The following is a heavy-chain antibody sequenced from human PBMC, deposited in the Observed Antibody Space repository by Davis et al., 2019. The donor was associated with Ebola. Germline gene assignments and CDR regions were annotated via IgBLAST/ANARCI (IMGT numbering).Heavy chain of an antibody. V-gene: IGHV1-3*01. CDR3: ARTAGYCSGGSCHFDY. J-gene: IGHJ4*02. CDR2: INAGNGNT. CDR1: GYTFTSYA. Sequence: ASVKVSCKASGYTFTSYAMHWVRQAPGQRLEWMGWINAGNGNTKYSQKFQGRVTITRDTSASTAYMELSSLRSEDTAVYYCARTAGYCSGGSCHFDYWGQGTLVTVSS. D-gene: IGHD2-15*01.